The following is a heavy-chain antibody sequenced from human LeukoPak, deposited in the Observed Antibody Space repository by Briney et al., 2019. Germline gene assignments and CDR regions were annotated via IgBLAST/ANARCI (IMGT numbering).Heavy chain of an antibody. CDR3: ARSPSRYCSGGSCPNWFDP. CDR2: IYYSGST. V-gene: IGHV4-59*01. CDR1: GGSISSYY. J-gene: IGHJ5*02. Sequence: SETLSLTCTVSGGSISSYYGSWIRQPPGKGLEWIGYIYYSGSTNYNPSLKSRVTISVDTSKNQFSLKLSSVTAADTAVYYCARSPSRYCSGGSCPNWFDPWGQGTLVTVSS. D-gene: IGHD2-15*01.